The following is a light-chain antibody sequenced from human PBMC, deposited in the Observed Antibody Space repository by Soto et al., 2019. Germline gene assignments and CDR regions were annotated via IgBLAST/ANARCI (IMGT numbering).Light chain of an antibody. J-gene: IGKJ2*01. V-gene: IGKV3-11*01. CDR1: QSVSRY. Sequence: EIVLTQSPATLSLSPGERATLSCRASQSVSRYLAWYQQKPGQAPRLLIYDASSRAIGIPARFSGSGSGTAFTLTISSLEPEDFAVYYCQQRSNWPPGYTFGQGTKLEIK. CDR3: QQRSNWPPGYT. CDR2: DAS.